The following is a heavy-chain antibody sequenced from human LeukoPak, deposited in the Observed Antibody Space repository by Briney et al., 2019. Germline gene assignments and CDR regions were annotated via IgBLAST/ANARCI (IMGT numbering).Heavy chain of an antibody. CDR3: AKDKTPHSSGYFDY. D-gene: IGHD3-22*01. CDR2: ISWNSGSI. Sequence: GGSLRLSCAASGFTFDDYAMHWVRQAPGKGLEWVSGISWNSGSIGYADSVKGRFTISRDNAKNSLYLQMNSLRAEDMALYYCAKDKTPHSSGYFDYWGQGTLVTVSS. CDR1: GFTFDDYA. V-gene: IGHV3-9*03. J-gene: IGHJ4*02.